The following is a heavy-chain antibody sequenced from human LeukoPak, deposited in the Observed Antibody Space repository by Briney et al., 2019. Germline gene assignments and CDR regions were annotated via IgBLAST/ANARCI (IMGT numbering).Heavy chain of an antibody. CDR1: GGSISSSNW. Sequence: SETLSLTCAVSGGSISSSNWWSWVRQPPGKGLERIGEIYHSGSTNYNPSLKSRVTISVDKSKNQFSLKLSSVTAADTAIYYCAKYGSGSYYNGLFWGQGTLVTVSS. CDR2: IYHSGST. J-gene: IGHJ4*02. CDR3: AKYGSGSYYNGLF. D-gene: IGHD3-10*01. V-gene: IGHV4-4*02.